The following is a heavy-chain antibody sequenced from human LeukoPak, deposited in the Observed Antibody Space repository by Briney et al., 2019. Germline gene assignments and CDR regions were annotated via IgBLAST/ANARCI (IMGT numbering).Heavy chain of an antibody. Sequence: PGGSLRLSCAASGFTFSSYAMSWVRQAPGKGLEWVSAISGSGGSTYYADSVKGRFTISRDNSKNTLYLQMNSLRAEDTAVYYCATRIQGYSGLDYWGQGTLVTVSS. CDR2: ISGSGGST. V-gene: IGHV3-23*01. J-gene: IGHJ4*02. D-gene: IGHD5-24*01. CDR1: GFTFSSYA. CDR3: ATRIQGYSGLDY.